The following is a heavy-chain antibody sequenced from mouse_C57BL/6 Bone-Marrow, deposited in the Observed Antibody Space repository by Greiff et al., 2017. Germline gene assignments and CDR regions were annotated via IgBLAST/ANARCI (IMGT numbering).Heavy chain of an antibody. J-gene: IGHJ1*03. Sequence: EVKVVESGGDLVKPGGSLKLSCAASGFTFSSYGMSWVRQTPDKRLEWVATISSGGSYTYYPDSVKGRFTISRDNAKNTLYLQMSSLKSEETAMYYCARRLRWYFDVWGTGTTVTVSS. CDR1: GFTFSSYG. V-gene: IGHV5-6*02. CDR3: ARRLRWYFDV. D-gene: IGHD1-1*01. CDR2: ISSGGSYT.